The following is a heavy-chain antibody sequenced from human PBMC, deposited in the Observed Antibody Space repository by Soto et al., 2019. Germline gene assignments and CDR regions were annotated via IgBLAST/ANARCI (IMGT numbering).Heavy chain of an antibody. D-gene: IGHD3-22*01. J-gene: IGHJ4*02. V-gene: IGHV4-39*01. Sequence: SGGSISSSSYYWGWIRQPPGKGLEWIGSIYYSGSTYYNPSLKSRVTISVDTSKNQFSPKLSSVTAADTAVYYCARRYYDSSGYLDYFDYWGQGTLVTVSS. CDR1: GGSISSSSYY. CDR3: ARRYYDSSGYLDYFDY. CDR2: IYYSGST.